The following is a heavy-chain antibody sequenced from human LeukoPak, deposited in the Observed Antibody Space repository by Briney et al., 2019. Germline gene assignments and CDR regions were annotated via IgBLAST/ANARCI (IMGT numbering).Heavy chain of an antibody. D-gene: IGHD5-18*01. Sequence: SETLSLTCTVSAYSISSGYFWGWIRQPPGKGPEWIGSIFHSGSVYYNPSLKSRVTISVDTSKNQFSLKLSSVTAADTAVYYCARSGPGGYSYGLNEFDYWGQGTLVTVSS. CDR2: IFHSGSV. CDR1: AYSISSGYF. V-gene: IGHV4-38-2*02. J-gene: IGHJ4*02. CDR3: ARSGPGGYSYGLNEFDY.